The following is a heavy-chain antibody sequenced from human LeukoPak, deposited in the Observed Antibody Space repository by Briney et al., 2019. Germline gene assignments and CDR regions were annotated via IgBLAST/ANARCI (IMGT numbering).Heavy chain of an antibody. D-gene: IGHD1-26*01. CDR3: ARALRATREDFDY. CDR2: ISYDGSNK. V-gene: IGHV3-30*04. J-gene: IGHJ4*02. CDR1: GFTFSSYA. Sequence: GGSLRLSCAASGFTFSSYAMHSVRQAPGKGLEWVAVISYDGSNKYYADSVKGRFTISRDNSKNTLYLQMNSLRAEDTAVYYCARALRATREDFDYWGQGTLVTVFS.